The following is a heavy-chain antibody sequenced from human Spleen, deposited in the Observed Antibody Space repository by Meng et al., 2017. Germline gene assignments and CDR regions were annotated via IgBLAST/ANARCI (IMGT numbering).Heavy chain of an antibody. Sequence: VQVHLLAVGRLKPTCTRSRTFAVYGGTLSGDYCTLIRQPPGNGLELNGEINHSGSTNYNQYRKSRVTISVDTSKKQFSLKLSSVTAADTDVYYCARGEGRQRLIRRPRCDPWGQGALVTVSS. D-gene: IGHD1-1*01. J-gene: IGHJ5*02. CDR1: GGTLSGDY. V-gene: IGHV4-34*01. CDR2: INHSGST. CDR3: ARGEGRQRLIRRPRCDP.